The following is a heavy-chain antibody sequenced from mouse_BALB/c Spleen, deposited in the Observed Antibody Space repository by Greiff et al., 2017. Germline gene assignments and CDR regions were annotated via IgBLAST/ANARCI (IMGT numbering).Heavy chain of an antibody. J-gene: IGHJ4*01. CDR1: GFSLTSYG. CDR2: IWAGGST. D-gene: IGHD1-1*01. CDR3: AREVVSHAMDY. Sequence: VQGVESGPGLVAPSQSLSITCTVSGFSLTSYGVHWVRQPPGKGLEWLGVIWAGGSTNYNSALMSRLSISKDNSKSQVFLKMNSLQTDDTAMYYCAREVVSHAMDYWGQGTSVTVSS. V-gene: IGHV2-9*02.